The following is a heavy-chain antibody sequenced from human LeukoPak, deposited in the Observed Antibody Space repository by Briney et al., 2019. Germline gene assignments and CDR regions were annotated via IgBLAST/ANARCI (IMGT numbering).Heavy chain of an antibody. V-gene: IGHV4-39*07. Sequence: PSETLSLTCTVSGGSISSGPYYWGWIRQPPGKGLEWIGNIYYGENTYYNPSLKSRVTISIDTSKNQFYLKLSPVTAADTAVYYCARDRGRGPPGAFDIWGQGTMVTVSS. CDR1: GGSISSGPYY. J-gene: IGHJ3*02. CDR2: IYYGENT. D-gene: IGHD3-10*01. CDR3: ARDRGRGPPGAFDI.